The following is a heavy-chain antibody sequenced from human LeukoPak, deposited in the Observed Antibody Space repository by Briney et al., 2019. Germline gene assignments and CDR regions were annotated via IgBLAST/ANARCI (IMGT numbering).Heavy chain of an antibody. D-gene: IGHD3-3*01. Sequence: SVKVSCKASGGTFSSQAISWVRQAPGQGLEWMGGIIPIFGTANYAQKFQGRVTITADESPSTAYMELSSLRSKDTAVYYCARQPFTIFGVVGYFDYWGQGTLVTVSS. V-gene: IGHV1-69*13. CDR2: IIPIFGTA. CDR3: ARQPFTIFGVVGYFDY. J-gene: IGHJ4*02. CDR1: GGTFSSQA.